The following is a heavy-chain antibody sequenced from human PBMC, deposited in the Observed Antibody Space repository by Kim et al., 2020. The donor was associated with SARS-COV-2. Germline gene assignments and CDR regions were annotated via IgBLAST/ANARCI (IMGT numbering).Heavy chain of an antibody. V-gene: IGHV4-59*13. Sequence: SETLSLTCTVSGGSISSYYWSWIRQPPGKGLEWIGYIYYSGSTNYNPSLKSRVTISVDTSKNQFSLKLSSVTAADTAVYYCARGFGVYYGMDVWGQGTTV. CDR2: IYYSGST. D-gene: IGHD3-10*01. CDR1: GGSISSYY. J-gene: IGHJ6*02. CDR3: ARGFGVYYGMDV.